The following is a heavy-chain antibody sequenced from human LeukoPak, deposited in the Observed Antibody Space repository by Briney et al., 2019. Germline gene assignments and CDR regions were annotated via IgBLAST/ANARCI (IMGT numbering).Heavy chain of an antibody. CDR2: IWYDGYNK. D-gene: IGHD3-10*01. Sequence: PGRSLRLSCTASGFTFSDYGMHWVRQAPGKGLEWVAIIWYDGYNKYYADSVRGRFTISRDNSKNTVYVQMNNLRAEDTAVYYCARDYNWYFDLWGRGTLVTVSS. V-gene: IGHV3-33*01. CDR3: ARDYNWYFDL. CDR1: GFTFSDYG. J-gene: IGHJ2*01.